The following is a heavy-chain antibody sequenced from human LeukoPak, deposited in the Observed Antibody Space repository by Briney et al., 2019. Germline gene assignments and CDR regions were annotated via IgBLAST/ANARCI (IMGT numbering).Heavy chain of an antibody. Sequence: SVKVSCKASGGTFSSYAISWVRQAPGQGLEWMGGIIPIFGTANYAQKFQGRVTITADESTSTAYMELSSLRSEDTAVYYCARFGAPYYYDSSGYNVCFDYWGQGTLVTVSS. CDR2: IIPIFGTA. CDR3: ARFGAPYYYDSSGYNVCFDY. J-gene: IGHJ4*02. CDR1: GGTFSSYA. V-gene: IGHV1-69*01. D-gene: IGHD3-22*01.